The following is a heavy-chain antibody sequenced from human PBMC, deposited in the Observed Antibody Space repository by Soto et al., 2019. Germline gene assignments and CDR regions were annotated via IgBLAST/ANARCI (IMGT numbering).Heavy chain of an antibody. CDR2: ITEDSSYI. J-gene: IGHJ6*03. Sequence: EVQLVESGGGLVKPGGSLRLSCAASGFDFSSYSMHWVRQAPGKGLEWVSSITEDSSYIYYALSLRGRFTVSRDNAKESLYLQRNSLRAEDTAVYYCVRDFGWYFRSGYMDVWGDGDTVTVSS. D-gene: IGHD3-3*01. CDR1: GFDFSSYS. CDR3: VRDFGWYFRSGYMDV. V-gene: IGHV3-21*02.